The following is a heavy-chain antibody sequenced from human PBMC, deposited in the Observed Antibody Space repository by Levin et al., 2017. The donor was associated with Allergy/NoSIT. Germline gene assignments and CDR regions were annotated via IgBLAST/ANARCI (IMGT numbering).Heavy chain of an antibody. D-gene: IGHD3-3*01. V-gene: IGHV4-30-2*01. J-gene: IGHJ5*02. CDR3: ASSFWSGYSVACPWFDP. CDR2: IYHSGST. Sequence: SETLSLTCAVSGGSISSGGYSWSWIRQPPGKGLEWIGYIYHSGSTYYNPSLKSRVTISVDRSKNQFSLKLSSVTAADTAVYYCASSFWSGYSVACPWFDPWGQGTLVTVSS. CDR1: GGSISSGGYS.